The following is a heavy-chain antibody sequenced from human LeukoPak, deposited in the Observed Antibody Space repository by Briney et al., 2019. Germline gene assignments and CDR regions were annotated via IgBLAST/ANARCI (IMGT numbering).Heavy chain of an antibody. V-gene: IGHV1-46*01. Sequence: ASVTVSCKASGYTFTSYYMHWVRQAPGQGLEWMGIINPSGGSTSYAQKFQGRVTMTRDTSTSTVYMELSSLRSEDTAVYYCASWNLEYSSSSTAFDIWGQGTMVTVSS. CDR1: GYTFTSYY. J-gene: IGHJ3*02. CDR3: ASWNLEYSSSSTAFDI. D-gene: IGHD6-6*01. CDR2: INPSGGST.